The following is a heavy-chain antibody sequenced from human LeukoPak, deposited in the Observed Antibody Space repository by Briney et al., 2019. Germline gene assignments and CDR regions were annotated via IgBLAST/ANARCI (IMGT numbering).Heavy chain of an antibody. CDR2: IYHSGST. CDR3: ARAVVVAASKVRNNWFDP. V-gene: IGHV4-30-2*01. J-gene: IGHJ5*02. CDR1: GGSISSGGYS. D-gene: IGHD2-15*01. Sequence: SETLSLTCAVSGGSISSGGYSWSWIRQPPGKGLEWIGYIYHSGSTCYNPSLKSRVTISVDRSKNQFSLKLSSVTAADTAVYYCARAVVVAASKVRNNWFDPWGQGTLVTVSS.